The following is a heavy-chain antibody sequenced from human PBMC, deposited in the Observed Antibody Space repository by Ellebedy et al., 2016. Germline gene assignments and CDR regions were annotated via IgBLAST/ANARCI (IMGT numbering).Heavy chain of an antibody. Sequence: SETLSLXXAVYGGSFTGYYWSWIRQPPGKGLEWIGYIYYSGSTNYNPSLKSRVTMSVDTSKNQFSLKLSSVTAADTAVYYCAVFFDDYIDYWGQGTLVTVSS. CDR2: IYYSGST. J-gene: IGHJ4*02. V-gene: IGHV4-59*12. CDR3: AVFFDDYIDY. CDR1: GGSFTGYY. D-gene: IGHD3-10*02.